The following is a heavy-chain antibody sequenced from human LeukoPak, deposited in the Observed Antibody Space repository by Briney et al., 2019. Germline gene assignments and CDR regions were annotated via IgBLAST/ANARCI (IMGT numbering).Heavy chain of an antibody. D-gene: IGHD5-18*01. J-gene: IGHJ4*02. CDR3: ARRAGGYSHPYDY. CDR2: ISSSGSTI. V-gene: IGHV3-11*04. CDR1: GFTFSDYY. Sequence: GGSLRLSCAASGFTFSDYYMSWIRQAPGEGLEWVSYISSSGSTIYYADSVKGRFTISRDNAKNSLYLQMNSLRTEDTAVYYCARRAGGYSHPYDYWGQGTLVTVSS.